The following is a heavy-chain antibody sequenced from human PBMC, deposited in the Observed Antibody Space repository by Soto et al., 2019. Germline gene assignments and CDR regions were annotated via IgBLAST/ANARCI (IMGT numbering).Heavy chain of an antibody. D-gene: IGHD2-15*01. CDR1: GDSVSSNSAA. J-gene: IGHJ6*03. CDR3: ARDRFFSGGSCYSVDYYYYYMDV. V-gene: IGHV6-1*01. CDR2: TYYRSKWYN. Sequence: SQTLSLTCAISGDSVSSNSAAWDWIRQSPSRGLEWLGRTYYRSKWYNDYAVSVKSRITINPDTSKNQFSLQLNSVTPEDTAVYYCARDRFFSGGSCYSVDYYYYYMDVWGKGTTVTVSS.